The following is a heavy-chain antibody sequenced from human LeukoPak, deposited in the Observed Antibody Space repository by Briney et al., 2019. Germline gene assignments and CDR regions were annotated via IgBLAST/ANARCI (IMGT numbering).Heavy chain of an antibody. Sequence: GGSLRLSCAASGFSFSNYPMNWVRQAPGKGLEWVSSISSSSSYIYYADSVQGRFTISRDNANNSLFLQMNSLRAEDTAVYYCATEGGKKQLWSEGKIDYWGQGTLVTVSS. D-gene: IGHD5-18*01. J-gene: IGHJ4*02. CDR1: GFSFSNYP. V-gene: IGHV3-21*01. CDR3: ATEGGKKQLWSEGKIDY. CDR2: ISSSSSYI.